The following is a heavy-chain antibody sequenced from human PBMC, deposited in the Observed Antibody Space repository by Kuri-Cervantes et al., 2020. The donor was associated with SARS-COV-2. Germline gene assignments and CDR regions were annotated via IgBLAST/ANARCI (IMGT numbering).Heavy chain of an antibody. CDR1: GSTFSSYG. J-gene: IGHJ4*02. CDR2: IKQDGSEK. D-gene: IGHD2-15*01. CDR3: ARGYGYCSGGSCYSGAFFY. V-gene: IGHV3-7*01. Sequence: GASMKFCCAASGSTFSSYGMHWVRRPPGKGLEWVANIKQDGSEKYYVESVKGRFTISRDNAKNSLYLQMNSLRAEDTAVYYCARGYGYCSGGSCYSGAFFYWGQGTLVTVSS.